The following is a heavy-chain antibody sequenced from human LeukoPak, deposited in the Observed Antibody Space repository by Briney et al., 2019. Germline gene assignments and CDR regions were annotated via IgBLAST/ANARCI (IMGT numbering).Heavy chain of an antibody. V-gene: IGHV3-23*01. Sequence: GGSLRLSCAASGFTFSSYAVSWVRQAPGKGLEWVSAISGSGGSTYYADSVKGRFTISRDNSKNTLYLQMNSLRAEDTAVYYCAKDQDRYGSGSWPFDYWGQGTLVTVSS. CDR3: AKDQDRYGSGSWPFDY. CDR1: GFTFSSYA. D-gene: IGHD3-10*01. J-gene: IGHJ4*02. CDR2: ISGSGGST.